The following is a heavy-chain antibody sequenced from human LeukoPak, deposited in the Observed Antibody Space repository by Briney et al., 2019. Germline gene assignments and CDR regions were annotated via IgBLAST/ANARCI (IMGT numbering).Heavy chain of an antibody. CDR2: IYYSGST. J-gene: IGHJ5*02. CDR1: GGSISSYY. D-gene: IGHD6-19*01. V-gene: IGHV4-59*01. Sequence: PSETLSLTCTVSGGSISSYYWNWIRQPPGKGLEWIGYIYYSGSTNYNPSLKSRVTISVDTSKNQFSLKLSSVTAADTAVYYCARAFRAVAHWFDPWGQGTLVTVSS. CDR3: ARAFRAVAHWFDP.